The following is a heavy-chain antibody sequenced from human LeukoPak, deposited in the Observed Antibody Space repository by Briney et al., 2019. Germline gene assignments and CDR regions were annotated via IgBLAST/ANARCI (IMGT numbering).Heavy chain of an antibody. J-gene: IGHJ6*03. CDR2: IRYDGSNK. D-gene: IGHD3-10*01. CDR1: GLTFSSYG. CDR3: AKDPGSYYYYYMDV. Sequence: GGSLRLSCAASGLTFSSYGMHWVRQAPGKGLEWVAFIRYDGSNKYYADSVKGRFTISRDNSKNTLYLQMNSLRAEDTAVYYCAKDPGSYYYYYMDVWGKGTTVTVSS. V-gene: IGHV3-30*02.